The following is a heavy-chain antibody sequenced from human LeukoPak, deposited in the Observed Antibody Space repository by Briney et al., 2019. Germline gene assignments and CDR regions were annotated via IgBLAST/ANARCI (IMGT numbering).Heavy chain of an antibody. Sequence: SETLSLTCTVSGGSLSSYYWRWVRQPPGKGLWWIGYIYYSGSTNYNPSLKSRVTISVDTSKNQFSLKLSSVTAADTAVYYCARGEQNYYGMDVWGQGTTVTVSS. CDR2: IYYSGST. CDR1: GGSLSSYY. D-gene: IGHD1/OR15-1a*01. CDR3: ARGEQNYYGMDV. V-gene: IGHV4-59*01. J-gene: IGHJ6*02.